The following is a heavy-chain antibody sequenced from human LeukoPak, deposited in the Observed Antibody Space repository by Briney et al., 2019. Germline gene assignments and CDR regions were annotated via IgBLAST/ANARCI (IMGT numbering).Heavy chain of an antibody. J-gene: IGHJ3*02. CDR3: ARDGLRSAMRHDAFDI. D-gene: IGHD3-10*01. V-gene: IGHV4-31*03. CDR2: IYYSGST. CDR1: GGSISSGGYY. Sequence: PSETLSLTCTVSGGSISSGGYYWSWIRQHPGKGLEWIGYIYYSGSTYYNPSLKSRVTISVDTSKNQFSLKLSSVTAADTAVYYCARDGLRSAMRHDAFDIWGQGTMVTVSS.